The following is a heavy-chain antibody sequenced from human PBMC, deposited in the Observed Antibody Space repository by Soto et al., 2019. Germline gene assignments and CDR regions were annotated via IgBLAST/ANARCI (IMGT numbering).Heavy chain of an antibody. CDR2: ISGGSSYT. J-gene: IGHJ4*02. CDR3: AKTIVAASGYYFDH. V-gene: IGHV3-11*06. D-gene: IGHD2-21*01. Sequence: QVQLVESGGDLVKPGGSLRLACAASGFSFSDSYMSWVRQAPGKGLEWLSYISGGSSYTNYADSVQGRFTISRDNDKGSLYLEMNSLRADATAVYYCAKTIVAASGYYFDHWGQGNLVTVSS. CDR1: GFSFSDSY.